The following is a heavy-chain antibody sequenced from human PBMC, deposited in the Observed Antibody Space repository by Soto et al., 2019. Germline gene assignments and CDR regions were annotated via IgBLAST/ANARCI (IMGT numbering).Heavy chain of an antibody. D-gene: IGHD2-21*02. V-gene: IGHV1-69*08. CDR3: ARRRYCGYDCYHKHYYGMDV. J-gene: IGHJ6*02. CDR2: VIPVLTTT. CDR1: GDTFSSYI. Sequence: QVQLVQSGAEVKQPGSSVRVSCRSSGDTFSSYIVNWLRLAPGRGLEWMGRVIPVLTTTDYAQNFRGRVTISPDRSTNTVYLDLSSLRSDDTAVYYCARRRYCGYDCYHKHYYGMDVWGQGSLVTVAS.